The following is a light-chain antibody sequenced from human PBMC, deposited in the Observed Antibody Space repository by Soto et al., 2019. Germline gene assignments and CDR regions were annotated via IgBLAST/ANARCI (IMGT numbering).Light chain of an antibody. CDR1: QSVSSY. CDR2: GAS. J-gene: IGKJ1*01. CDR3: QQYGTSPRT. Sequence: EFVLTQSPATLSLSPGERATLSCRASQSVSSYLAWYQQKPGQAPRLLIYGASSRATGIPDRFSGSGSGTDFTLTISRLEPEDFAVYYCQQYGTSPRTFGQGTKVEI. V-gene: IGKV3-20*01.